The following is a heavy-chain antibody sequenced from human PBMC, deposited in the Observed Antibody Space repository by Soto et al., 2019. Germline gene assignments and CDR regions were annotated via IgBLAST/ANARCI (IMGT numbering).Heavy chain of an antibody. CDR2: IYPGDSDT. Sequence: XESLTISCKGSGYSFTSYWIGWVRQMPGKGLEWMGIIYPGDSDTRYSPSFQGQVTISADKSISTAYLQWSSLKASDTAMYYCARHLGYCSSTGCRLNYYGMDVWGQGTTVTVSS. CDR1: GYSFTSYW. CDR3: ARHLGYCSSTGCRLNYYGMDV. J-gene: IGHJ6*02. D-gene: IGHD2-2*01. V-gene: IGHV5-51*01.